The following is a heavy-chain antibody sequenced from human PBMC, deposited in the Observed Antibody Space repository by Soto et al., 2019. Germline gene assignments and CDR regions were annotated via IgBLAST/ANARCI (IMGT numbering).Heavy chain of an antibody. Sequence: PSETLSLTCTVSGGSISSGGYYWSWIRQHPGKGLEWIGYIYYSGSTYYNPSLKSRVTISVDTSKNQFSLKLSPVTAADTAVYYCARDHPLRWRQGGAFDIWGQGTMVTVSS. V-gene: IGHV4-31*03. CDR1: GGSISSGGYY. CDR3: ARDHPLRWRQGGAFDI. J-gene: IGHJ3*02. CDR2: IYYSGST. D-gene: IGHD4-17*01.